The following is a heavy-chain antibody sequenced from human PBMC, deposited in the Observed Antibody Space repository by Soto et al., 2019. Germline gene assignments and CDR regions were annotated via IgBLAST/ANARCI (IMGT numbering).Heavy chain of an antibody. D-gene: IGHD6-19*01. J-gene: IGHJ4*02. CDR2: ISYDGSNK. Sequence: GGSLRLSCAASGFTFSSYGMHWVRQAPGKGLEWVAVISYDGSNKYYADSVKGRFTISRDNSKNTLYLQMNSLRAEDTAVYYCAKAEEYSSGWFDYWGQGTLVTVSS. CDR3: AKAEEYSSGWFDY. CDR1: GFTFSSYG. V-gene: IGHV3-30*18.